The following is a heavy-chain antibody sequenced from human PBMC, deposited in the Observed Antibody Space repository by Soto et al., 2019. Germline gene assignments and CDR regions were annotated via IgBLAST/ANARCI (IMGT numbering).Heavy chain of an antibody. V-gene: IGHV4-39*01. CDR3: AIFRNSYKGVRSFYYYYMDV. CDR2: IYYSGST. J-gene: IGHJ6*03. Sequence: SETLSLTCTVSGGSISSSSYYWGWIRQPPGKELEWIGSIYYSGSTYYNPSLKSRVTISVDTSKNQFSLKLSSVTAADTAVYYCAIFRNSYKGVRSFYYYYMDVWGKGTTVTVSS. D-gene: IGHD3-10*01. CDR1: GGSISSSSYY.